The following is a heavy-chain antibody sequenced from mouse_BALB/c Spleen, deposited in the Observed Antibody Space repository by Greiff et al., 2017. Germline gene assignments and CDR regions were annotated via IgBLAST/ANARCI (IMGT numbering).Heavy chain of an antibody. D-gene: IGHD2-1*01. V-gene: IGHV1-7*01. CDR3: ALYYGNPAWFAY. CDR2: INPSTGYT. Sequence: VQVVESGAELAKPGASVKMSCKASGYTFTSYWMHWVKQRPGQGLEWIGYINPSTGYTEYNQKFKDKATLTADKSSSTAYMQLSSLTSEDSAVYYCALYYGNPAWFAYWGQGTLVTVSA. J-gene: IGHJ3*01. CDR1: GYTFTSYW.